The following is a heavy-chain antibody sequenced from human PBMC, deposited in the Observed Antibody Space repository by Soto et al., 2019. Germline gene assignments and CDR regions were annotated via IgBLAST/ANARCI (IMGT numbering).Heavy chain of an antibody. D-gene: IGHD2-2*01. CDR3: AKEGDIVVVPAATDFDY. J-gene: IGHJ4*02. CDR2: ISYDGSNK. V-gene: IGHV3-30*18. Sequence: GGSLRLSCAASGFTFSSYGMHWVRQAPGKGLEWVAVISYDGSNKYYADSVKGRFTISRDNSKNTLYLQMNSLRAEDTAVYYCAKEGDIVVVPAATDFDYWGQGTLVTVSS. CDR1: GFTFSSYG.